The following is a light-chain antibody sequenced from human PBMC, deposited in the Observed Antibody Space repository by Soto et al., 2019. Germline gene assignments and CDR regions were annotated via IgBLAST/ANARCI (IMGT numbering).Light chain of an antibody. V-gene: IGKV3D-20*02. CDR1: QTMTRAY. J-gene: IGKJ1*01. Sequence: PGERATLSCRASQTMTRAYVAWYQQNPGQAPRLLIYGASSRATGIPDRFSGSGSGTDFTLTISSLEPEDFAVYYCQQRRNWPPTFGQGTMV. CDR3: QQRRNWPPT. CDR2: GAS.